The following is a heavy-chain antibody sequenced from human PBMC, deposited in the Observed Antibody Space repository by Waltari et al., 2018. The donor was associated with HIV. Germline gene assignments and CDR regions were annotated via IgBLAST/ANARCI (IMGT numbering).Heavy chain of an antibody. CDR2: IYYRGST. J-gene: IGHJ4*02. D-gene: IGHD3-9*01. CDR3: ARQGGYDILTGYYTYFDY. V-gene: IGHV4-39*01. Sequence: QLQLQESGPGLVKPSETLSLTCTVSGGSISSRSYYWVWIRQPPGKGLGWIGRIYYRGSTFYNPPLSSRVTISVETSKNQFSRKLSSVTAADTAVYYCARQGGYDILTGYYTYFDYWGQGTLVTVSS. CDR1: GGSISSRSYY.